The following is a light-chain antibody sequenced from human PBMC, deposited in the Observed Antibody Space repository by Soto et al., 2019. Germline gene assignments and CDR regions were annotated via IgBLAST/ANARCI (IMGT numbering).Light chain of an antibody. V-gene: IGKV3-20*01. CDR3: QQFASSLYT. J-gene: IGKJ2*01. CDR1: QSVSNTY. CDR2: AAS. Sequence: EIVLTQSPGTLSLSPGERATLSCRASQSVSNTYLAWYQQKAGQAPRLLIYAASSRATGIPDRFGGSGSGTDFTLTISRLEPEDFAVYYCQQFASSLYTFGQGTKLDIK.